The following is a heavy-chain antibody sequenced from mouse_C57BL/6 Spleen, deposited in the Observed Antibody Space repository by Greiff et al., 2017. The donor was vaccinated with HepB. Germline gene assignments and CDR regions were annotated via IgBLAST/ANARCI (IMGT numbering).Heavy chain of an antibody. Sequence: QVQLQQSGAELVKPGASVKLSCQASGYTFTEYTLHWVKQRSGQGLAWIGWFYPGSGSIKYNEKFNDKATLTADKSSSTVYMERSRLTSEDSAVYFGARHEVLDGSSGWDFDVWGTGTTVTVSA. CDR1: GYTFTEYT. V-gene: IGHV1-62-2*01. CDR2: FYPGSGSI. D-gene: IGHD1-1*01. CDR3: ARHEVLDGSSGWDFDV. J-gene: IGHJ1*03.